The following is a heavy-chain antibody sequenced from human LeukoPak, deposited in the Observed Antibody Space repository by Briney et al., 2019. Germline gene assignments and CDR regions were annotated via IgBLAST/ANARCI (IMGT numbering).Heavy chain of an antibody. CDR2: IYYSGST. D-gene: IGHD6-13*01. Sequence: SETLSLTCTVSGGSISSSTYYWGWIRQPPGKGLEWIGSIYYSGSTFYNPSLKSRVTISVDSSKNQFSLKLSSVTAADTAVYYCARDSALPYNSSSPLLYHWGQGTLVTVSS. CDR1: GGSISSSTYY. J-gene: IGHJ1*01. V-gene: IGHV4-39*07. CDR3: ARDSALPYNSSSPLLYH.